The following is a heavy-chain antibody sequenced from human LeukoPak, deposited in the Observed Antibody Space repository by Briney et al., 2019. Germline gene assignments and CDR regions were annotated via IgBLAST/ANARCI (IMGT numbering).Heavy chain of an antibody. V-gene: IGHV1-18*01. J-gene: IGHJ6*03. CDR1: GYTFNTYS. CDR2: ISTYNGNT. CDR3: ARSVELRYYYMDV. D-gene: IGHD1-7*01. Sequence: PGASVKVYCKASGYTFNTYSISWVRQAPGQGLEWMGWISTYNGNTNYAQKLLGRVTMTTDTSTSTACMELRSLRSDDTAVYYCARSVELRYYYMDVWGTGTAVTVSS.